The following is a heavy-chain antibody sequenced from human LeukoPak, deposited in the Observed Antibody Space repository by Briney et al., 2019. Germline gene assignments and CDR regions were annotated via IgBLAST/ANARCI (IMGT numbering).Heavy chain of an antibody. V-gene: IGHV1-69*05. J-gene: IGHJ3*02. CDR2: IIPIFGTA. Sequence: SXXVSCKASGGTFISYAISWVRQAPGQGLEWMGGIIPIFGTANYAQKFQGRVTITTDESTSTAYMELSSLRSEGTAVYYCARAPPDDAFDIWGQGTMVTVSS. CDR1: GGTFISYA. CDR3: ARAPPDDAFDI.